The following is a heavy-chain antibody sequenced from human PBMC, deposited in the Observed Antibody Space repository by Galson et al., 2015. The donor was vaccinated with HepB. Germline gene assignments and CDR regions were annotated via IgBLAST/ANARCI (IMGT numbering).Heavy chain of an antibody. V-gene: IGHV1-18*04. CDR1: GYTFTTYG. Sequence: SVKVSCKASGYTFTTYGISWVRQAPGQGLEWMGWISGYNDNTVYAQKFQGRVTMTTDTSTSTAYMELRSLRNDDTAVYYCARVEWWLNGDYWGQGTLVTVSS. D-gene: IGHD2-8*01. CDR3: ARVEWWLNGDY. J-gene: IGHJ4*02. CDR2: ISGYNDNT.